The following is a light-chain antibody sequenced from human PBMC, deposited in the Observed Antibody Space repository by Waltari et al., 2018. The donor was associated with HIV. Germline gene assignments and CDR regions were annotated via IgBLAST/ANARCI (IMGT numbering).Light chain of an antibody. J-gene: IGLJ3*02. V-gene: IGLV4-69*01. CDR2: LNSDGSH. Sequence: QLVLTQSPSASASLGASVKLTCTLSSGHSRYAIAWQQQQPEKAPRYLMRLNSDGSHTKGDGIPDRFSGSSSGAERYLIISSLQSEDEADYYCQTWGTGIHVVFGGGTKLTVL. CDR1: SGHSRYA. CDR3: QTWGTGIHVV.